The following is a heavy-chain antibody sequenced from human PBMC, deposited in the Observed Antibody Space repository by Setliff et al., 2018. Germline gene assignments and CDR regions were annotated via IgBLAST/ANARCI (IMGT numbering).Heavy chain of an antibody. Sequence: SVKVSCKASGGTFSSYDISWVRQAPGQGLEWMGRIIPIFGTANYAQKFQGRVTITADKSTSTAYMELSRLRSEDTAVYYCARGGDSGSYFLANHDAFDIWGQGTMVTVSS. D-gene: IGHD1-26*01. CDR1: GGTFSSYD. V-gene: IGHV1-69*06. CDR2: IIPIFGTA. J-gene: IGHJ3*02. CDR3: ARGGDSGSYFLANHDAFDI.